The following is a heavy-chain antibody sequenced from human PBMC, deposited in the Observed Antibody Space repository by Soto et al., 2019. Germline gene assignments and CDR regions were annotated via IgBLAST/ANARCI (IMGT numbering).Heavy chain of an antibody. CDR3: ARHLRSSGWYGGEDYYYGMDV. Sequence: SETLSLTCTVSGGSISSYYWSWIRQPPGKGLEWIGYIYYSGSTNYNPSLKSRVTISVDTSKNQFSLKLSSVTAADTAVYYCARHLRSSGWYGGEDYYYGMDVWGQGTTVT. CDR1: GGSISSYY. V-gene: IGHV4-59*08. D-gene: IGHD6-19*01. CDR2: IYYSGST. J-gene: IGHJ6*02.